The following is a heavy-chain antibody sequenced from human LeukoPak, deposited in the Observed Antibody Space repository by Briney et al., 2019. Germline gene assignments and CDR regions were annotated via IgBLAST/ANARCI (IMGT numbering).Heavy chain of an antibody. J-gene: IGHJ1*01. Sequence: GASVKVSCKASGYTFSSYDINWVRQATGQGLEWMGWMNPNSGNTGYAQKFQGRLNMTRNTSIDTAYMELSSLRSDDTAVYYCARRVCSGWPVQHWGQGTLVTVSS. CDR2: MNPNSGNT. V-gene: IGHV1-8*01. CDR1: GYTFSSYD. CDR3: ARRVCSGWPVQH. D-gene: IGHD6-19*01.